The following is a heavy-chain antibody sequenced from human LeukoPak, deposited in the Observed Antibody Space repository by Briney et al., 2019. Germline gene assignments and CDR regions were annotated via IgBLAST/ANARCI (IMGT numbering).Heavy chain of an antibody. CDR1: GGSISSYS. Sequence: SETLSLTCTVSGGSISSYSWSWIRQPAGKGLEWIGRIIASGSTKYNPSLKSRVTMSVETSKKQFSLKLSSVTAADTAVYYCARERSAFDIWGQGTMVTVSS. V-gene: IGHV4-4*07. CDR3: ARERSAFDI. CDR2: IIASGST. J-gene: IGHJ3*02.